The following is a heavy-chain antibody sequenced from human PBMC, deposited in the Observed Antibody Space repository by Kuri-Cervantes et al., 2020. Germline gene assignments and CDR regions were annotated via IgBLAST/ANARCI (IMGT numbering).Heavy chain of an antibody. V-gene: IGHV3-23*01. Sequence: GESLKISCPASGFTFSSYAMSWVRQAPGKGLEWVSTISDSGDYTYHADSVKGRFTISRDNSKNTLYLQMNSLRAEDTAVYYCASRSGSFPTMKYYMDVWGQGTTVTVSS. J-gene: IGHJ6*02. CDR3: ASRSGSFPTMKYYMDV. CDR1: GFTFSSYA. D-gene: IGHD6-25*01. CDR2: ISDSGDYT.